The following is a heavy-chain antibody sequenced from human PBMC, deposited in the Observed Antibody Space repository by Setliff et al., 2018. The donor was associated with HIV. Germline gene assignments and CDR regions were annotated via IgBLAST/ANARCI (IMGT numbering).Heavy chain of an antibody. J-gene: IGHJ3*02. D-gene: IGHD1-1*01. V-gene: IGHV3-43D*03. CDR3: ARELDDAFDI. CDR2: ISWDGGST. CDR1: GFTFDDYA. Sequence: SCAASGFTFDDYAMHWVRQAPGKGLEWVSLISWDGGSTYYADSVKGRFTISRDNSKNSLYLQMNSLRAEDTALYYCARELDDAFDIWGQGTMVTVSS.